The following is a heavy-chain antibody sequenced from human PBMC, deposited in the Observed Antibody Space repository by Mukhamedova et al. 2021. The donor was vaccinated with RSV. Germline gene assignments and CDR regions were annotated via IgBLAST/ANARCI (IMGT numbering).Heavy chain of an antibody. J-gene: IGHJ5*02. V-gene: IGHV3-74*01. Sequence: VVWVSHINGDGSTTRYADSVKGRFTISRDNAKNNLYLQMNSLRAEDTAVYYCARPPFYGSGRYYNGDWFDPWGQGTLVTVSS. CDR2: INGDGSTT. D-gene: IGHD3-10*01. CDR3: ARPPFYGSGRYYNGDWFDP.